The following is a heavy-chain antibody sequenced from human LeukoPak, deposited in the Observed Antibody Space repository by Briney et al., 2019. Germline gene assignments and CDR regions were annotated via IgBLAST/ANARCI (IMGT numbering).Heavy chain of an antibody. CDR3: AKGVPTGPFEWELAPPGVN. D-gene: IGHD1-26*01. J-gene: IGHJ4*02. Sequence: QPGGSLRLSCAASGFTFSSYAMSWVRQAPGKGLEWVSAISGSGGSTYYADSVKGRFTISRDNSKNTLYLQMNSLRAEDTAVYYCAKGVPTGPFEWELAPPGVNWGQGTLVTVSS. CDR2: ISGSGGST. CDR1: GFTFSSYA. V-gene: IGHV3-23*01.